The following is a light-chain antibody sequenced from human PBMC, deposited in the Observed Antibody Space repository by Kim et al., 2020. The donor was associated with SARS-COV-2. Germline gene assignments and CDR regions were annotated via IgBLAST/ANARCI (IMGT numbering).Light chain of an antibody. CDR2: DMS. CDR1: HSITSN. Sequence: SVSPGERVTLSYRASHSITSNLAWYQQYPGQPPRLLIYDMSTRATGVPARFSGSGSGTDFTLTISSLQSEDYATYYCQQYHNWPLLFGQGTKLEI. J-gene: IGKJ2*01. CDR3: QQYHNWPLL. V-gene: IGKV3-15*01.